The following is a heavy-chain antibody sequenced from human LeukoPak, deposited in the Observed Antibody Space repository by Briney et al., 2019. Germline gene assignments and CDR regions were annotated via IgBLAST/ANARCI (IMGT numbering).Heavy chain of an antibody. CDR1: VFTFSSYA. D-gene: IGHD6-13*01. J-gene: IGHJ4*02. CDR2: ISYDGSNK. CDR3: ARDSAHRSSWYEFDY. Sequence: GGSLRLSCAASVFTFSSYAMHGVRQAPGKGREWVAIISYDGSNKYYADSVKRRFTIPRDNSKNKLYLQMNSLRAEDTAVYYCARDSAHRSSWYEFDYWGQGTLVTVSS. V-gene: IGHV3-30-3*01.